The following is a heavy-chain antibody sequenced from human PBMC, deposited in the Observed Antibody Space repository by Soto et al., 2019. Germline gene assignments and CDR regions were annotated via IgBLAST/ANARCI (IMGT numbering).Heavy chain of an antibody. CDR3: ASPYCISTSCYRGKNYYYGMDV. CDR1: GFTVSSNY. J-gene: IGHJ6*02. Sequence: EVQLVESGGGLIQPGGSLRLSCAASGFTVSSNYMSWVRQAPGKGLEWVSVIYSGGSTYYADSVKGRFTISRDNSKNTLYLQMNGLRAEDTAVYYCASPYCISTSCYRGKNYYYGMDVWGQGTTVTVSS. D-gene: IGHD2-2*01. CDR2: IYSGGST. V-gene: IGHV3-53*01.